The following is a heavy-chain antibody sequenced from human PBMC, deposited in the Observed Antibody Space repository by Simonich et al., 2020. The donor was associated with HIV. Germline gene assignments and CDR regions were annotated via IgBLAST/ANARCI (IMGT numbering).Heavy chain of an antibody. CDR2: ISAYNGNT. CDR3: ARGSPQDPYYYYYYMDV. CDR1: GYIFSSYA. J-gene: IGHJ6*03. Sequence: GAEVKKPGASVKVSCKASGYIFSSYAFSWVRQAPGQGLEWMGWISAYNGNTNYAQKLQGRGTMTTDTSTSTAYMELRSLRSNDTAVYYCARGSPQDPYYYYYYMDVWGKGTTVTVSS. D-gene: IGHD2-15*01. V-gene: IGHV1-18*01.